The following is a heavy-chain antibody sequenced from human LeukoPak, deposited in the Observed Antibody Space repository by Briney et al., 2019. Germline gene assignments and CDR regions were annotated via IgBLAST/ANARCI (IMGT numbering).Heavy chain of an antibody. D-gene: IGHD5-18*01. CDR2: ISAYNRNT. Sequence: ASVKVSCKASGYTYTSYGISWVRQAPGQGLEWMGWISAYNRNTNYAQKFQDRVTMTTDSSTTTAYMELRSLTSDDTALYYCARDTAVAHYGMDVWGQGTTVTVSS. V-gene: IGHV1-18*01. CDR1: GYTYTSYG. CDR3: ARDTAVAHYGMDV. J-gene: IGHJ6*02.